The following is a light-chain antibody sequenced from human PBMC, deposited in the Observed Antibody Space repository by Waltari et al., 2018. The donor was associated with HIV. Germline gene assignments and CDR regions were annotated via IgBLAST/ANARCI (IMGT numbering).Light chain of an antibody. V-gene: IGLV2-14*01. CDR1: SSDVGGYNY. Sequence: QSALTQPASVSGSPGQSITISCTGTSSDVGGYNYVSWYQHHPGKAPKLLIYEVSNRPSGVSNRFSGSKSDNTASLTISGLQAEDEADYYSSSYTSDYTYVFGSGTEVTVL. CDR3: SSYTSDYTYV. CDR2: EVS. J-gene: IGLJ1*01.